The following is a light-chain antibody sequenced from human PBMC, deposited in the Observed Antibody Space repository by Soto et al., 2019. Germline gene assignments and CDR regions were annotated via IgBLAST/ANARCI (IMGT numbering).Light chain of an antibody. CDR1: SSNIGAGYD. CDR2: GNN. CDR3: CSYAGSNSWV. Sequence: QSVLTQPPSVSGAPGQRVTISCTGSSSNIGAGYDVHWYQQLPGTAPKLLIYGNNNRPSGVPDRFSGSKSGTSASLAITGLQAEDEADYYCCSYAGSNSWVFGGGTKLTVL. J-gene: IGLJ3*02. V-gene: IGLV1-40*01.